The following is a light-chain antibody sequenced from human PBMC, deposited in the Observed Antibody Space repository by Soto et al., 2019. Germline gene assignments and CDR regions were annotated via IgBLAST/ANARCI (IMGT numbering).Light chain of an antibody. CDR3: QQLNSYPRT. CDR2: AAS. J-gene: IGKJ1*01. V-gene: IGKV1-9*01. CDR1: QGISSY. Sequence: IQLTQSPSSLSASVGDRVTITCRASQGISSYLAWYQQKPGKAPKLLIYAASTLQSGVPSRFSGSGSRTDFPLTISSLQPVDLATYPCQQLNSYPRTFGQGPEVELK.